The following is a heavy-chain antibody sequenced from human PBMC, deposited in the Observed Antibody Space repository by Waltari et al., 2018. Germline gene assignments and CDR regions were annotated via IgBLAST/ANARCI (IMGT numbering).Heavy chain of an antibody. CDR2: IYYSGST. J-gene: IGHJ4*02. CDR1: GGSISSHY. V-gene: IGHV4-59*11. D-gene: IGHD4-17*01. Sequence: QVQLQESGPGLVKPSETLSLTCTVSGGSISSHYWSWIRQPPGKGLEWIGYIYYSGSTHYNPSLQSRVTISVDTSKNQFSLKLSSVTAADTAMYYCARENGDSFDYWGQGTLVTVSS. CDR3: ARENGDSFDY.